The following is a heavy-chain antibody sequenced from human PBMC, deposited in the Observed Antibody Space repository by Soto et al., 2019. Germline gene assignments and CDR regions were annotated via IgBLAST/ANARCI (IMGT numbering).Heavy chain of an antibody. CDR2: IIPIFGTA. J-gene: IGHJ1*01. D-gene: IGHD3-22*01. CDR1: GGTFSSYA. CDR3: ASYYYDSSGYYGYFQH. Sequence: QVQLVQSGAEVKKPGSSVKVYCKASGGTFSSYAISWVRQAPGQGLEWMGGIIPIFGTANYAQKFQGRVTITADESTSTAYMELSSLRSEDTAVYYCASYYYDSSGYYGYFQHWGQGTLVTVSS. V-gene: IGHV1-69*01.